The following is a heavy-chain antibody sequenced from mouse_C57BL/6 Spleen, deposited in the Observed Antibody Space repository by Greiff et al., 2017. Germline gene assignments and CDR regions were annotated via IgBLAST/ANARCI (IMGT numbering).Heavy chain of an antibody. CDR3: ARRLTGDYFDY. CDR2: INPSSGYT. Sequence: QVHVKQSGAELARPGASVKMSCKASGYTFTSYTMHWVKQRPGQGLEWIGYINPSSGYTKYNQKFKDKATLTADKSSSTAYMQLSSLTSEDSAVYYCARRLTGDYFDYWGQGTTLTVSS. CDR1: GYTFTSYT. V-gene: IGHV1-4*01. J-gene: IGHJ2*01.